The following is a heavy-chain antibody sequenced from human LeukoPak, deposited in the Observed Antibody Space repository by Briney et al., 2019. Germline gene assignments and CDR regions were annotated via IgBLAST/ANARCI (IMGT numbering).Heavy chain of an antibody. Sequence: GGSLRLSCAASSFAFSRYWFHWVRQAPGKGLDWVSRIDTNGRTTNYADSVKGRFTISRDNAKNTLFLEMRRLSAEDTAVYYCARDLAGAADYWGQGTLVTVSS. CDR1: SFAFSRYW. CDR3: ARDLAGAADY. V-gene: IGHV3-74*01. J-gene: IGHJ4*02. D-gene: IGHD6-13*01. CDR2: IDTNGRTT.